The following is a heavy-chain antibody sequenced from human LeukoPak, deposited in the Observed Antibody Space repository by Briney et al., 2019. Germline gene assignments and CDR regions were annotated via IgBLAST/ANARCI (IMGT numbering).Heavy chain of an antibody. CDR1: GGSISSYY. J-gene: IGHJ4*02. D-gene: IGHD6-19*01. CDR3: ARRSPNNSGWVFDY. Sequence: SETLSLTCTVSGGSISSYYWGWIRQPPGKGLQWIAYISYSGSTNYNPSLKSRVTISVDTSKNQFSLNLSSVTAADTAVYYCARRSPNNSGWVFDYWGQGTLVTVSS. V-gene: IGHV4-59*08. CDR2: ISYSGST.